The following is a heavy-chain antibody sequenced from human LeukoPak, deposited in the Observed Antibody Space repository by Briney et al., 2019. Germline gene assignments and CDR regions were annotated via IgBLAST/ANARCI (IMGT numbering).Heavy chain of an antibody. CDR2: ISYIGTT. V-gene: IGHV4-59*11. CDR1: GDSFSSHY. D-gene: IGHD4-17*01. CDR3: ARDLVTVTKGFDI. J-gene: IGHJ3*02. Sequence: SETLSLTCAVSGDSFSSHYWTWIRQPPGKELEWIGYISYIGTTNYNPSLKSRVTLSIDTSKNQFSLKLTSVTAADTAVYYCARDLVTVTKGFDIWGRGTMVSVSS.